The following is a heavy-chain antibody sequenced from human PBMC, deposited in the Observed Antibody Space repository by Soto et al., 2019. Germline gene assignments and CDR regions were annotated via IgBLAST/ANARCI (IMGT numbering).Heavy chain of an antibody. V-gene: IGHV1-69*01. D-gene: IGHD2-2*01. CDR3: ARSHGSSTSLEIYDYYYYGMDV. J-gene: IGHJ6*02. Sequence: QVQLVQSVAEVKKPGSSVRVACKASGGTFSSYAISWERQAPGQGLEWMGGIIPISDTTNYPQKFQGRVTITADESTSTAYMELSSLRSEDTAVYYCARSHGSSTSLEIYDYYYYGMDVWGQGTMVTVSS. CDR2: IIPISDTT. CDR1: GGTFSSYA.